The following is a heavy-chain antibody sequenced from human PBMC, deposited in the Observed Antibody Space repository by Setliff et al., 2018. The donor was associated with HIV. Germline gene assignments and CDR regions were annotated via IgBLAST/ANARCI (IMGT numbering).Heavy chain of an antibody. J-gene: IGHJ5*01. CDR2: INYTGDT. CDR1: GGSFPAYY. Sequence: SETLSLTCAVSGGSFPAYYSSWVRQPPGKGLEWIGEINYTGDTKYNPSLKSRVNLFIDTSKKQFSLKVTSATAADTAVYYCARQHGDYAFGSWGQGTLVTVSS. D-gene: IGHD4-17*01. V-gene: IGHV4-34*01. CDR3: ARQHGDYAFGS.